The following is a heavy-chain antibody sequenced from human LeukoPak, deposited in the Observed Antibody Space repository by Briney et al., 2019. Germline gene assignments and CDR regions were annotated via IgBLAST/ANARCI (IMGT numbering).Heavy chain of an antibody. CDR1: GGSFSGYY. V-gene: IGHV4-34*01. CDR2: INHSGST. CDR3: ARASGSYSFDY. D-gene: IGHD1-26*01. Sequence: SETLSLTCAVYGGSFSGYYWSWIRQPPGKGLEWIGEINHSGSTNYNPSLKSRVTISVDTSKNQFSLKLSSVTAADTAAYYCARASGSYSFDYWGQGTLVTVSS. J-gene: IGHJ4*02.